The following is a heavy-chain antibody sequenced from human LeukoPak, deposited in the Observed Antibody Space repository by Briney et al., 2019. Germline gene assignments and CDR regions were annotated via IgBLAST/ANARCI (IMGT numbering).Heavy chain of an antibody. CDR3: TRDRGWFDS. CDR2: VNPKHGDT. CDR1: GYTFTGHY. Sequence: ASVKVSCKTSGYTFTGHYLHWVRQAPGQGLEWLGWVNPKHGDTNYAQRFQGRVSMTSDTSNTTTYMELYSLRPDDTAVYYCTRDRGWFDSWGQGTLVVVSS. J-gene: IGHJ5*01. V-gene: IGHV1-2*02.